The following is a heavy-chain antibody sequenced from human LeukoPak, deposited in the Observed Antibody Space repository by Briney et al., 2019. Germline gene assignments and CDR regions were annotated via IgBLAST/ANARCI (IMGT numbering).Heavy chain of an antibody. CDR3: AKDVVPAAIAYFDY. J-gene: IGHJ4*02. Sequence: SETLSLTCTVSGGSISSYYWSWIRQPPGKGLEWIGYIYYSGSTNYNPSLKSRVTISVDTSKNQFSLKLSSVTAADTAVYYCAKDVVPAAIAYFDYWGQGTLVTVSS. CDR2: IYYSGST. D-gene: IGHD2-2*02. V-gene: IGHV4-59*01. CDR1: GGSISSYY.